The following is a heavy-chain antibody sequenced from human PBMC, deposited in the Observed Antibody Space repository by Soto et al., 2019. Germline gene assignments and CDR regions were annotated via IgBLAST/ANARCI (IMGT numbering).Heavy chain of an antibody. Sequence: GSVKVSCKASGYTFTSYGISWVRQAPGQGLEWMGWISAYNGNTNYAQNFQGRVTITADESTNTAYMELNYLGSDDTAVYYCARDTVVITTGTYYGMDVWGQGTTVIVSS. CDR2: ISAYNGNT. J-gene: IGHJ6*02. D-gene: IGHD3-22*01. CDR3: ARDTVVITTGTYYGMDV. CDR1: GYTFTSYG. V-gene: IGHV1-18*01.